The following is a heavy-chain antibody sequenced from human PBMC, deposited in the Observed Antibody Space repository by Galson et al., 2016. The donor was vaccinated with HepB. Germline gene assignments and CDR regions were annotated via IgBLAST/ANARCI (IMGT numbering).Heavy chain of an antibody. J-gene: IGHJ4*02. V-gene: IGHV1-18*01. CDR2: ISANKGNR. Sequence: SVKVSCKASGYTFTSFGISWVRQAPGQGPEWMGWISANKGNRKYAPKLQGRVTMTIDTSTSTAYMELRSLRSDDTAVYYCARDPAYYSDSSGYQHYWGQGTLVTVSS. CDR3: ARDPAYYSDSSGYQHY. D-gene: IGHD3-22*01. CDR1: GYTFTSFG.